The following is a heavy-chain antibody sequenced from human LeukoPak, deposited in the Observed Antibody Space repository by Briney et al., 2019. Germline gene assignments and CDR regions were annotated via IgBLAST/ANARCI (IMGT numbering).Heavy chain of an antibody. CDR2: ISSSGSTI. CDR1: GFTFSDYY. V-gene: IGHV3-11*01. Sequence: GGSLRLSCAASGFTFSDYYMSWIRQAPGKGLEWVSYISSSGSTIYYADSVKGRFTISRDNAKNSLYLQMNSLRAEDTAVYYCAREMIQLWLHYGMDVWGQGTTVTVSS. CDR3: AREMIQLWLHYGMDV. D-gene: IGHD5-18*01. J-gene: IGHJ6*02.